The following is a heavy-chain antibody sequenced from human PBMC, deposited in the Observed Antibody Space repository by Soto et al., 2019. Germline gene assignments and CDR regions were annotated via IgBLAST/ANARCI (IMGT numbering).Heavy chain of an antibody. CDR1: GYTFTSYA. D-gene: IGHD3-3*01. Sequence: QVQLVQSGAEEKKPGASVKVSCKASGYTFTSYAMHWVRQAPGQRLEWMGWINAGNGNTKYSQKFQGRVTITRDTSEITVYTELSSLRCEDTAVYDCRSDFSGCGSPSVSELDPWGQGTLVTVSS. J-gene: IGHJ5*02. CDR2: INAGNGNT. CDR3: RSDFSGCGSPSVSELDP. V-gene: IGHV1-3*05.